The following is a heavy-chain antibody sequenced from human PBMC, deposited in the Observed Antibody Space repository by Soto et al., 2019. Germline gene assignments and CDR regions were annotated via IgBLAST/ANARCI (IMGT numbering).Heavy chain of an antibody. CDR2: IWNDGSNS. J-gene: IGHJ6*02. D-gene: IGHD6-13*01. CDR1: GFTFNNYG. Sequence: QVQLVESGGGVVQPGRSLRLSCAASGFTFNNYGMHWVRQAPGKGLAWLAVIWNDGSNSSYANSVKGRFTISRDNSKSTLYLQMSSLRAEDTAVYYCARRQIPPPTRGAANARGGMDVWGQGTTVTVSS. V-gene: IGHV3-33*01. CDR3: ARRQIPPPTRGAANARGGMDV.